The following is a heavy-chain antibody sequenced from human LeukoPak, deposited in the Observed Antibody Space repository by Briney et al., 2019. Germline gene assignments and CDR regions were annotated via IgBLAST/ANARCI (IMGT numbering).Heavy chain of an antibody. CDR3: ATDLDIAVAGTIFDY. Sequence: ASVTVSCKVSGYTLTELSMHWVRQAPGKGLEWMGGFDPEDGETIYAQKFQGRVTMTEDTSTDTAYMELSSLRSEDTAVYYCATDLDIAVAGTIFDYWGQGTLVTVSS. CDR2: FDPEDGET. V-gene: IGHV1-24*01. CDR1: GYTLTELS. D-gene: IGHD6-19*01. J-gene: IGHJ4*02.